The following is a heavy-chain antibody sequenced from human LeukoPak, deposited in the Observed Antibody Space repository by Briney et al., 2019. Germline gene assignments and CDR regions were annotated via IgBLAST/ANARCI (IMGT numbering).Heavy chain of an antibody. CDR2: IYSGGNT. J-gene: IGHJ4*02. Sequence: WGSLRLSCAASGCTVSINYMSWVRQAPGKGLEWVSVIYSGGNTYYADSVKGRFTISRDNSTHTVYPQMNSHRAEDTAVYYCARGETSSYDYWGQGTLVTVSS. CDR1: GCTVSINY. CDR3: ARGETSSYDY. D-gene: IGHD2-2*01. V-gene: IGHV3-53*01.